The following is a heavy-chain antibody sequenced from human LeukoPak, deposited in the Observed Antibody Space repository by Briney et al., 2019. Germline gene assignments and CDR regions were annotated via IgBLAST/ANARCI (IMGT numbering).Heavy chain of an antibody. CDR3: ARDRAPLTTTAVGFDP. CDR2: INPNSGGT. V-gene: IGHV1-2*02. Sequence: ASVKVSCKASGYTFTGYYMHWVRQAPGQGLEWMGWINPNSGGTNCAQKFQGRVTMTRDTSTSTVYMELNNLRSEDTAVYYCARDRAPLTTTAVGFDPWGQGSPVTVSS. D-gene: IGHD4/OR15-4a*01. CDR1: GYTFTGYY. J-gene: IGHJ5*02.